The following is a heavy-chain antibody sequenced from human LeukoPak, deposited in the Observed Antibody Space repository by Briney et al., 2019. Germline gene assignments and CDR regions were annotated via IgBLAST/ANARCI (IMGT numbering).Heavy chain of an antibody. CDR2: ITDGRRT. V-gene: IGHV4-34*01. J-gene: IGHJ4*02. CDR1: GDSFSGHY. Sequence: PSETLSLTCAVYGDSFSGHYWSWIRQPPGKGLEWIGEITDGRRTSYSPSLKSRATISIVPSQSQFSLQLDSVTAADTAIYYCVRRTRVAMPNALDLISDFWGQGTLVTVSS. D-gene: IGHD2-2*01. CDR3: VRRTRVAMPNALDLISDF.